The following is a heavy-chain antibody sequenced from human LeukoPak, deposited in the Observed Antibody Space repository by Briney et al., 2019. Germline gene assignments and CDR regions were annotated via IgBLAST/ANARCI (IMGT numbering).Heavy chain of an antibody. CDR2: INQDGSAK. V-gene: IGHV3-7*01. CDR3: ATYSSLNRREFQY. CDR1: GFTFSSYW. D-gene: IGHD3-22*01. J-gene: IGHJ1*01. Sequence: GGSLRLSCAASGFTFSSYWMSWVRQAPGKGLEWVAYINQDGSAKYYVDSVKGRFTISRDNGKNSLYLQMNSLRAEDTAVYYCATYSSLNRREFQYWGQGTLLTVSS.